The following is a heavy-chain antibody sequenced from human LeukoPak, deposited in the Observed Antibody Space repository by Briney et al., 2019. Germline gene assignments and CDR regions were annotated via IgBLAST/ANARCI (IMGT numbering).Heavy chain of an antibody. D-gene: IGHD3-10*01. CDR3: HLGSMVRGVIITSNYFDY. J-gene: IGHJ4*02. Sequence: GGSLRLSCAASGFTVSSNYMSWVRQAPGKGLEWVSVIYSGGSTYYADSVKGRFTISRDNSKNTLYLQMNSLRAEDTAVYYCHLGSMVRGVIITSNYFDYLGQGTLVTVSS. CDR1: GFTVSSNY. V-gene: IGHV3-53*01. CDR2: IYSGGST.